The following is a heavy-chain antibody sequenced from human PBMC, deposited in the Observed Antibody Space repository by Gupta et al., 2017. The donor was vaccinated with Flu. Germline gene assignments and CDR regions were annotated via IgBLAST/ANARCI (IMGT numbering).Heavy chain of an antibody. CDR2: TRGSGGST. V-gene: IGHV3-23*01. D-gene: IGHD6-13*01. J-gene: IGHJ4*02. CDR3: AKDRAGNPAVDY. Sequence: EVQVLESGGGLVQPGGSLRLSCAASGHTFRNYAMNCVRQAPGKGLEWVSSTRGSGGSTYYADPGMGPVTISRDNSKNTLYLKMTNLRAEDTAVYYCAKDRAGNPAVDYWGQGTLVTVSS. CDR1: GHTFRNYA.